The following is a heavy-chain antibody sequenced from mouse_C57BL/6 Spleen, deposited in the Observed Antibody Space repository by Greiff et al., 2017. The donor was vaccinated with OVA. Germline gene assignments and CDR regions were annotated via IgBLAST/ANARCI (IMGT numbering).Heavy chain of an antibody. CDR3: ARDFYYVFDY. CDR2: INYDGSST. V-gene: IGHV5-16*01. D-gene: IGHD2-1*01. Sequence: DVKLVESEGGLVQPGSSMKLSCTASGFTFSDYYMAWVRQVPEKGLEWVANINYDGSSTYYLDSLKSRFIISRDNAKNILYLQMSSLKSEDTATYYCARDFYYVFDYWGQGTTLTVSS. CDR1: GFTFSDYY. J-gene: IGHJ2*01.